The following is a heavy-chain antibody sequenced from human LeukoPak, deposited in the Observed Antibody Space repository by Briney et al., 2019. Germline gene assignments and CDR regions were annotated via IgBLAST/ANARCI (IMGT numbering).Heavy chain of an antibody. V-gene: IGHV3-66*02. Sequence: PGGSLRLSYAASGFTVSSNYMSWVRQAPGKGLEWVSVIYSGGSTHYADSVKGRFTSSRDNAKNTLYLQMNSLRAEDTAIYYCASPDGDYFSPFDYWGRGTLVTVSS. J-gene: IGHJ4*02. CDR2: IYSGGST. CDR3: ASPDGDYFSPFDY. D-gene: IGHD4-17*01. CDR1: GFTVSSNY.